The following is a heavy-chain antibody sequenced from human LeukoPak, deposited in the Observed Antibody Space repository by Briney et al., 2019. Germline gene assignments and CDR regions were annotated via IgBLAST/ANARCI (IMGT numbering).Heavy chain of an antibody. CDR2: MNPNSGNT. D-gene: IGHD6-13*01. V-gene: IGHV1-8*02. CDR1: GGTFSSYA. J-gene: IGHJ4*02. CDR3: ARGRQLEGY. Sequence: ASVKVSCKASGGTFSSYAINWVRQATGQGLEWMGWMNPNSGNTGYAQKFQGRVTMTRNTSISTAYMELSSLRSEDTAVYYCARGRQLEGYWGQGTLVTVSS.